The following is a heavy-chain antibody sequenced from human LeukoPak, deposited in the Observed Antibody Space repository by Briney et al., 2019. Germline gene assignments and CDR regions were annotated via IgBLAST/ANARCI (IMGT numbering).Heavy chain of an antibody. CDR1: GGSIRSYY. J-gene: IGHJ3*02. D-gene: IGHD3-3*01. Sequence: PSETLSLTCTVPGGSIRSYYWSWLRQPPGKGLEGIGYVYYSGSNNYNPSLKSRVTISVDTSKNQFSLKLSSVSAADTAVYYCARVGTYDFWSGTGPFDIWGQGTMVTVSS. CDR2: VYYSGSN. CDR3: ARVGTYDFWSGTGPFDI. V-gene: IGHV4-59*01.